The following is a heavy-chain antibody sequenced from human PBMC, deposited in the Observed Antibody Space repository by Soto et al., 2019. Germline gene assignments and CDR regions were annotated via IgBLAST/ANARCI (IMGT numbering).Heavy chain of an antibody. CDR2: ISHSGSS. CDR3: ARGGSSDWQVALDI. V-gene: IGHV4-34*01. D-gene: IGHD6-19*01. J-gene: IGHJ3*02. Sequence: SETLSLTCDVSGGSLSGFYWSWIRQTPGKGLEWIAEISHSGSSNYHPSLKSRATISVDTSTNQVSLKLRYVTAADTAIYYCARGGSSDWQVALDIWGQGTMVT. CDR1: GGSLSGFY.